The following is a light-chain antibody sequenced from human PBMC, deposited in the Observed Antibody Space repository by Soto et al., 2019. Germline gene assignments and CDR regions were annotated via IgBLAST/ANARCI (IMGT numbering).Light chain of an antibody. J-gene: IGKJ1*01. V-gene: IGKV2-30*01. Sequence: DVVLTQSPLSLPVTLGQPASISCRSSQSLVYSDGNTYLNWFHQRPGQSPRRLFYKVSNRDSGVPDRFSGSGSVTDFTLKISRVEPEDVGIYYCMQATHLPTTFGQGTKVDIK. CDR1: QSLVYSDGNTY. CDR2: KVS. CDR3: MQATHLPTT.